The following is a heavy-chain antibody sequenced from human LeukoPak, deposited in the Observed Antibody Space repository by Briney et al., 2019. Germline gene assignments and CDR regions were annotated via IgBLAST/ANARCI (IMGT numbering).Heavy chain of an antibody. CDR3: ARGSGSYRRWFDP. V-gene: IGHV1-2*02. CDR2: INPNSGGT. J-gene: IGHJ5*02. D-gene: IGHD1-26*01. Sequence: ASVKVSCKASGYTFTGYYMHWVRQAPGQGLEWMGWINPNSGGTNYAQKFQGRVTMTRDTSISAAYMELSRLRSDDTAVYYCARGSGSYRRWFDPWGQGTLVTVSS. CDR1: GYTFTGYY.